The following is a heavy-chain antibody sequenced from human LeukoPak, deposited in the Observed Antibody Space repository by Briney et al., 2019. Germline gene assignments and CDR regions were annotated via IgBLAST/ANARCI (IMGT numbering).Heavy chain of an antibody. V-gene: IGHV3-23*01. D-gene: IGHD3-10*01. Sequence: GGSLRLSCAASGFTFSSYAMSWVRQAPGKGLEWVSAISGSGGSTYYADSVKGRFTISRDNSKNTLYLQMNSLRAEDTAVYYCAKSTMVRGVISAKTYYFDYWGQGTLVTVSS. CDR3: AKSTMVRGVISAKTYYFDY. CDR2: ISGSGGST. CDR1: GFTFSSYA. J-gene: IGHJ4*02.